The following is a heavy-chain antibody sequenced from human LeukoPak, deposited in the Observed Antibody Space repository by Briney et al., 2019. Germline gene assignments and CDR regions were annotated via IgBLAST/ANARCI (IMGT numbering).Heavy chain of an antibody. Sequence: ASVKVSCKASGYTFTSYYMHWVRQAPGQGLEWMGIINPSGGSTSYAHKFQGRVTMTRDTSTSTVYMELSSLRSEDTAVYYCARVARTIAARPILGPFDYWGQGTLVTVSS. V-gene: IGHV1-46*01. CDR1: GYTFTSYY. D-gene: IGHD6-6*01. CDR3: ARVARTIAARPILGPFDY. J-gene: IGHJ4*02. CDR2: INPSGGST.